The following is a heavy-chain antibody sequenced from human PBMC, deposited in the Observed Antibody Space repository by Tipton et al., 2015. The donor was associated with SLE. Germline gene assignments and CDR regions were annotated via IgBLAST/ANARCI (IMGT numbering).Heavy chain of an antibody. CDR2: IYSGGST. J-gene: IGHJ4*02. CDR1: GFSFRHYA. CDR3: AKDKELATRRLHFDA. Sequence: SLRLSCEASGFSFRHYAMSWVRQAPGKGLEWVSVIYSGGSTYYADSVKGRFTISRDNSKNTVSLQMNSLRAEDAAIYYCAKDKELATRRLHFDAWGQGALVTVSS. V-gene: IGHV3-23*03. D-gene: IGHD5-12*01.